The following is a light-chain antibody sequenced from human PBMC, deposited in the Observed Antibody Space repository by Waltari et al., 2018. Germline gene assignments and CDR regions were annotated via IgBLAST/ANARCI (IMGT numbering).Light chain of an antibody. V-gene: IGKV3-15*01. Sequence: DIVMTQSPATLSVSPGERATLSCRASQSVFSNLAWYQQKPGQAPRLLIFGAYTRATDIPGRFSGSGSGTEFTLTISSLQSEDAAVYYCLQYNDWPRWTFGQGTTVEIK. CDR3: LQYNDWPRWT. J-gene: IGKJ1*01. CDR2: GAY. CDR1: QSVFSN.